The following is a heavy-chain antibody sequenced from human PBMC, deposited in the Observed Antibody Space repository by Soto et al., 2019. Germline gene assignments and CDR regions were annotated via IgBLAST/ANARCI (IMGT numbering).Heavy chain of an antibody. CDR1: GYSFTSYW. V-gene: IGHV5-10-1*01. CDR2: IDPIDAYT. J-gene: IGHJ4*02. Sequence: EVQLVPSGAEVKKPGESLRISGKGSGYSFTSYWISWVRQMPGKVLEWMWRIDPIDAYTNYIPSFQGHVTISADKSIHTAYLQWSSLKASNPAMYYCARRFQLARGWNDVDYWGQGTLGTVSS. D-gene: IGHD1-1*01. CDR3: ARRFQLARGWNDVDY.